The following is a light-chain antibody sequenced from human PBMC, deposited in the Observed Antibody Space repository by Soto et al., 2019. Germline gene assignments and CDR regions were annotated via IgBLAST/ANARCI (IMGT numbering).Light chain of an antibody. V-gene: IGLV1-44*01. Sequence: QPVLTQPPSASGTPGQRVTISCSGSSSNIGSNAVYWYQHLPGTAPKVLIYNNNQRPSGVPDRFSGSKSGTSASLAISGVQSEDEADYYCAGWDDSLNGVVFGGGTKLTVL. CDR1: SSNIGSNA. CDR2: NNN. CDR3: AGWDDSLNGVV. J-gene: IGLJ2*01.